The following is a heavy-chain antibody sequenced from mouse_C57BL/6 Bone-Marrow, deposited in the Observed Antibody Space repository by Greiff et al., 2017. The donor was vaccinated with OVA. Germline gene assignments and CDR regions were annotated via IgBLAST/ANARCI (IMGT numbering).Heavy chain of an antibody. Sequence: QVQLQQSGAELVRPGTSVKVSCKASGYAFTNYLIEWVKQRPGQGLEWIGVINPGSGGTNYNEKFKGKATLTADKSSSTVYMELSRLTSEDSAVYFCARHEDGYWSWFAYWGQGTLVTVSA. CDR1: GYAFTNYL. J-gene: IGHJ3*01. CDR3: ARHEDGYWSWFAY. V-gene: IGHV1-54*01. CDR2: INPGSGGT. D-gene: IGHD2-3*01.